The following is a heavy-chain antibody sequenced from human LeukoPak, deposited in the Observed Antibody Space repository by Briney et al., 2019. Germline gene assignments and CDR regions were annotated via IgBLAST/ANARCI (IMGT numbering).Heavy chain of an antibody. J-gene: IGHJ4*02. CDR2: ISSSGDTI. Sequence: PGGSLRLSCAASGFTFSSYEMNWVRQAPGKGLEWVSYISSSGDTIYYADSVKGRFTTSRDNAKNSLYLQMNSLRAEDTAVYYCARDGGTRLKYSYGYGDYWGQGTLVTVSS. D-gene: IGHD5-18*01. V-gene: IGHV3-48*03. CDR1: GFTFSSYE. CDR3: ARDGGTRLKYSYGYGDY.